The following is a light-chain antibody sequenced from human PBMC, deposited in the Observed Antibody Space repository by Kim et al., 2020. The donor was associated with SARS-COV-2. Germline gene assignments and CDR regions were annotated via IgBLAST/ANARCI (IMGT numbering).Light chain of an antibody. J-gene: IGKJ1*01. CDR3: QQANSFPPWT. CDR1: QDINTW. Sequence: IQLTQSPSSVSASVGDRVTITCRASQDINTWLGWYQQKPGKAPKLLIYGASNLQSGVPSRFSGSGSGTDFTLTISRLQPDDCATYYCQQANSFPPWTFGQVTKVDIK. CDR2: GAS. V-gene: IGKV1-12*01.